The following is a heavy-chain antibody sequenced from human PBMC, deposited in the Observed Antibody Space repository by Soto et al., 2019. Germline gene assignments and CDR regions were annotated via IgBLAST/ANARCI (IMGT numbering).Heavy chain of an antibody. V-gene: IGHV3-33*01. Sequence: GGSLRLSCAASGFTFSSYGMHWVRQAPGKGLEWVAVIWYDGSNKYYADSVKGRFTISRDNSKNTLYLQINSLRAEDTAVYYCARDVDTAMGNYYYGMDVWGQGTTVTVSS. CDR2: IWYDGSNK. CDR1: GFTFSSYG. D-gene: IGHD5-18*01. CDR3: ARDVDTAMGNYYYGMDV. J-gene: IGHJ6*02.